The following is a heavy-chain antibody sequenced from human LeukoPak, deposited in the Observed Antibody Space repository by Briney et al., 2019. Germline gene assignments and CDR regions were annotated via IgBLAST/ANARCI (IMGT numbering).Heavy chain of an antibody. V-gene: IGHV3-30-3*01. CDR3: AREYRVYYDSSGYFLGYYYYGMDV. CDR1: GFTFSSYA. CDR2: ISYDGSNK. D-gene: IGHD3-22*01. J-gene: IGHJ6*02. Sequence: GGSLRLSYAASGFTFSSYAMHWVRQAPGKGLEWVAVISYDGSNKYYADSVKGRFTISRDNSKNTLYLQMNSLRAEDTAVYYCAREYRVYYDSSGYFLGYYYYGMDVWGQGTTVTVSS.